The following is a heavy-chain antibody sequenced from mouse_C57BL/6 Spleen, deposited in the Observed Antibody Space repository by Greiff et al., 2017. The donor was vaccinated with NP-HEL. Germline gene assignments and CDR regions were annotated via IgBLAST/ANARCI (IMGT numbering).Heavy chain of an antibody. Sequence: VQLVESGPGLVAPSQSLSITCTVSGFSLTSYGVDWVRQSPGKGLEWLGVIWGVGSTNYNSALKSRLSISKDNSKSQVFLKMNSLQTDDTAMYYCARSSYRGAMDYWGQGTSVTVSS. CDR1: GFSLTSYG. CDR2: IWGVGST. V-gene: IGHV2-6*01. CDR3: ARSSYRGAMDY. D-gene: IGHD2-14*01. J-gene: IGHJ4*01.